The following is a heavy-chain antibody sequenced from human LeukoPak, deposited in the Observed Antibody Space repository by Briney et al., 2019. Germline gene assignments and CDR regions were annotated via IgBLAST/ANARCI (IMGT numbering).Heavy chain of an antibody. D-gene: IGHD3-22*01. CDR3: ASLDTYYYDSSGYVPLDAFDI. CDR2: IKEDGGAK. J-gene: IGHJ3*02. Sequence: GGSLRLSCAASGFTFSSYWMTWVRQAPGKGLEWLANIKEDGGAKYYADSVKGRFTISRDNTKNSLYLQMNSLRAEDTAVYYCASLDTYYYDSSGYVPLDAFDIWGQGTMVTVSS. V-gene: IGHV3-7*01. CDR1: GFTFSSYW.